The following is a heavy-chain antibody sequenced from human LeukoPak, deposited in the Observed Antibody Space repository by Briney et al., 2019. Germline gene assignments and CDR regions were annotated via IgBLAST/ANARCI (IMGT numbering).Heavy chain of an antibody. CDR3: ASSDILTGSVDY. J-gene: IGHJ4*02. D-gene: IGHD3-9*01. V-gene: IGHV4-30-2*01. Sequence: SQTLSLTCTVSGGSISSGGYYWSWIRQPPGKGLEWIGYIYHSGSTYYNPSLKSRVTISVDRSKNQFSLKLSSVTAADTAVYYCASSDILTGSVDYWGQGTLVTVSS. CDR2: IYHSGST. CDR1: GGSISSGGYY.